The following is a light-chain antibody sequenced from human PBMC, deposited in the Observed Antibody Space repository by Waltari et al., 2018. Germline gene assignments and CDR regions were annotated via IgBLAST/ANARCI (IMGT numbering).Light chain of an antibody. Sequence: EIVLTQSPATLSLSPGERATLSCRASQSVNYFLAWFQQKPGQAPRLLIYDASNRATGIPARFSGSGSGTDFTLTISSLEPEDFAVYYCQQRTNWPLTFGGGTKVEI. J-gene: IGKJ4*01. CDR1: QSVNYF. V-gene: IGKV3-11*01. CDR3: QQRTNWPLT. CDR2: DAS.